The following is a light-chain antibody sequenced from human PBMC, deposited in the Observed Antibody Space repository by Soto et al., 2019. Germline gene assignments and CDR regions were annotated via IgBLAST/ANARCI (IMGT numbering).Light chain of an antibody. CDR3: QRSYKTPHT. CDR1: QGGTAY. J-gene: IGKJ2*01. CDR2: GAS. V-gene: IGKV1-39*01. Sequence: DIPMTQSPSSLSSSVGDRVTITCRASQGGTAYLLWYQQRQGTAPKLLIYGASNLVSGVPSRFSGSGSGTTFTHTISSLQPEDFATYYCQRSYKTPHTFGQGTKLETK.